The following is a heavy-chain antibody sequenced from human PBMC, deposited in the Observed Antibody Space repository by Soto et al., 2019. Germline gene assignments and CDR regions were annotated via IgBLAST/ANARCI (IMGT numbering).Heavy chain of an antibody. V-gene: IGHV3-7*03. CDR3: TNDKFSGNYYVRGITYYFEY. Sequence: GGSLRLSCAASGFTFSRHAMHWVRQAPGKGLEWVANIKQDESEKNYADSVKGRFTISRDNAKNSLYLRMNSLRAEDTAVYYCTNDKFSGNYYVRGITYYFEYWGQGTLVTV. D-gene: IGHD1-26*01. CDR1: GFTFSRHA. J-gene: IGHJ4*02. CDR2: IKQDESEK.